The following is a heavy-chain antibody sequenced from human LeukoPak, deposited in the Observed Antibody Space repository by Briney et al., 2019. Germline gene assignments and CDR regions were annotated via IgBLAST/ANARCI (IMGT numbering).Heavy chain of an antibody. CDR3: AKEGPRAYRGLDS. CDR2: IRFDGSYN. V-gene: IGHV3-30*02. Sequence: GGSLRLSCAASGFTFSSYGMHWVRQAPGKGLEWVAFIRFDGSYNYYADSVKGRFTISRDNSKNTLYLQMNSLRAEDTAVYYCAKEGPRAYRGLDSWGQGTLVTVSS. CDR1: GFTFSSYG. J-gene: IGHJ4*02. D-gene: IGHD1-26*01.